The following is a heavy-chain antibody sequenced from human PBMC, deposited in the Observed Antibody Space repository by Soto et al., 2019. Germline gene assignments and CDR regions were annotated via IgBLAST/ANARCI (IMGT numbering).Heavy chain of an antibody. J-gene: IGHJ4*02. Sequence: ASVKVSCKASGYTFTGYYMHWVRQAPGQGLEWMGWINPNSGGTNYAQKFQGRVTMTRDTSISTAYMELSRLRSDDTAVYYFASVEQLWLRSFPPGYWGQGTLVTVSS. CDR1: GYTFTGYY. D-gene: IGHD5-18*01. CDR2: INPNSGGT. CDR3: ASVEQLWLRSFPPGY. V-gene: IGHV1-2*02.